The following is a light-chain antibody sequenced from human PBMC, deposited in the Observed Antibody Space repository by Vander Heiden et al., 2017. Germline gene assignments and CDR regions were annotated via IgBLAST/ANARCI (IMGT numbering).Light chain of an antibody. CDR2: LDH. J-gene: IGLJ3*02. Sequence: QSVLTQPPSASGTPGQRVSISCSGRSSNIGSHPVNWYQQYPGAAPNLRIYLDHQRPSGVADRFAGAKSGTSASLAISGLQYEDEADYYCAVRDDNLRAVVFGGGTKLTVL. CDR1: SSNIGSHP. V-gene: IGLV1-44*01. CDR3: AVRDDNLRAVV.